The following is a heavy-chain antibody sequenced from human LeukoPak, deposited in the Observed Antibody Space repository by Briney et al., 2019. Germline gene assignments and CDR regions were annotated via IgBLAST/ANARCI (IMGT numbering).Heavy chain of an antibody. Sequence: ASVTVSCKASGYTFTGYYMHWVRQAPGQGLEWMGWINPNSGGTNYAQKFQGRVTMTRDTSISTAYMELSRLRSDDTAVYYCARDALSYYYDSSGYGNWFDPWGQGTLVTVSS. CDR3: ARDALSYYYDSSGYGNWFDP. J-gene: IGHJ5*02. V-gene: IGHV1-2*02. CDR2: INPNSGGT. CDR1: GYTFTGYY. D-gene: IGHD3-22*01.